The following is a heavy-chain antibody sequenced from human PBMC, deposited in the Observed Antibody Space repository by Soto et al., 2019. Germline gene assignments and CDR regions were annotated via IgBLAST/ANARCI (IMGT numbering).Heavy chain of an antibody. CDR1: GYTFTSYD. Sequence: ASVKVSCKASGYTFTSYDINWVRQATGQGLEWMGWMNPNSGNTGYAQKFQGRVTISKDTSKNQVVLTMTNMDPVDTATYYCARIKVGASMTFDYWGQGTLVTVSS. V-gene: IGHV1-8*01. CDR3: ARIKVGASMTFDY. J-gene: IGHJ4*02. D-gene: IGHD1-26*01. CDR2: MNPNSGNT.